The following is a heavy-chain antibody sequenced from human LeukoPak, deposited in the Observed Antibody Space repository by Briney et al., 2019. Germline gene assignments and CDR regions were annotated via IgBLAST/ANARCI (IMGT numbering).Heavy chain of an antibody. CDR3: ARGGARLVLYRGFDP. D-gene: IGHD3-9*01. CDR1: GFTFSSYA. J-gene: IGHJ5*02. V-gene: IGHV3-30-3*01. CDR2: ISYDGSNE. Sequence: GGSLRLSCAASGFTFSSYAMHWVRQAPGKGLEWVAVISYDGSNEYYADSVKGRFTISRDNSKNTLYLQMNSLRAEDTAVYYCARGGARLVLYRGFDPWGQGTLVTVSS.